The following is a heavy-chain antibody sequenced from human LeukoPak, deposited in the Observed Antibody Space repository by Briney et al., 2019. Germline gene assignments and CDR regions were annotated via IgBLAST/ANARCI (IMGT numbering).Heavy chain of an antibody. J-gene: IGHJ4*02. D-gene: IGHD2-8*01. Sequence: GGSLRLSCAASGFTFSIYAMTWVRQAPGKGLEWVAVISYDGSIKYYADSVKGRFTISRDNSKNTLYLQMDSLRAEDTAVYYCAKAYTNGYNYFDYWGQGTLVTVSS. CDR2: ISYDGSIK. CDR3: AKAYTNGYNYFDY. CDR1: GFTFSIYA. V-gene: IGHV3-30*18.